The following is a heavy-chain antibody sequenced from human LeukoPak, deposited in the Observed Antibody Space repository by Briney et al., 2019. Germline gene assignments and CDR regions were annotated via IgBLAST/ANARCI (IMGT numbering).Heavy chain of an antibody. CDR2: IIPIFGTA. D-gene: IGHD1-20*01. CDR3: ARGPPYNWKGITVGYYYYYMDV. V-gene: IGHV1-69*06. J-gene: IGHJ6*03. Sequence: SVKVSCKASGYTFTSYGISWVRQAPGQGLEWMGGIIPIFGTANYAQKFQGRVTITADKSTSTAYMELSSLRSEDTAVYYCARGPPYNWKGITVGYYYYYMDVWGKGTTVTVPS. CDR1: GYTFTSYG.